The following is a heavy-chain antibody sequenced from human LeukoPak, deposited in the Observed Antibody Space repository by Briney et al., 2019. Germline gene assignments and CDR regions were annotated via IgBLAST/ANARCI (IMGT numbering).Heavy chain of an antibody. CDR1: GGSFSGYY. V-gene: IGHV4-34*01. D-gene: IGHD3-3*01. Sequence: SETLSLTCAVYGGSFSGYYWSWIRQPPGKGLEWIGEINHSGSTNYNPSLKSRVTISVDTSKNQFFLKLSSVTAADTAVYYCARGRTYYDFWSGRRNWFDPWGQGTLVTVSS. CDR2: INHSGST. J-gene: IGHJ5*02. CDR3: ARGRTYYDFWSGRRNWFDP.